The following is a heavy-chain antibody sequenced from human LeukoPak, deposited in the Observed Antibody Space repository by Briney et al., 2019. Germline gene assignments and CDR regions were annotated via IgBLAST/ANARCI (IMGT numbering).Heavy chain of an antibody. Sequence: GRALRLSCAASGFTPTIYAMSGVSHGPRERLERVLAIYGRGGSTYYADSVAGRFTTSRDNYTNSLYLQMSSLRAEDTAVYYCAKATVYYYDSSGYPGYYFDYWGQGTLVTASA. D-gene: IGHD3-22*01. CDR1: GFTPTIYA. CDR3: AKATVYYYDSSGYPGYYFDY. J-gene: IGHJ4*02. V-gene: IGHV3-23*01. CDR2: IYGRGGST.